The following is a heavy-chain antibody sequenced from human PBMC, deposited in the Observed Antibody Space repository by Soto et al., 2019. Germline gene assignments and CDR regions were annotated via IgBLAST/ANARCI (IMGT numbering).Heavy chain of an antibody. CDR2: INAGNGNT. CDR3: ARDLGYALPDC. CDR1: GYTFTSYA. V-gene: IGHV1-3*01. Sequence: ASVKGSCKASGYTFTSYAMHWVRQAPGQRLEWMGWINAGNGNTKYSQKFQGRVTITRDTSASTAYMELSSLRSEDTAVYYCARDLGYALPDCWGQGTLVTVSS. D-gene: IGHD2-15*01. J-gene: IGHJ4*02.